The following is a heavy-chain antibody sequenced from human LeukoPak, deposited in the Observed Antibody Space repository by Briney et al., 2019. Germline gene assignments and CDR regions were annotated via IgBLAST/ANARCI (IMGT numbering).Heavy chain of an antibody. D-gene: IGHD3-16*01. V-gene: IGHV1-24*01. CDR2: FDPEDGET. CDR1: GYTFTSYG. Sequence: ASVKVSCKASGYTFTSYGISWVRQAPGKGLEWMGGFDPEDGETIYAQKFQGRVTMTEDTSTDTAYMELSSLRSEDTAVYYCARGPALHKNWVGGRWFDPWGQGTLVTVSS. J-gene: IGHJ5*02. CDR3: ARGPALHKNWVGGRWFDP.